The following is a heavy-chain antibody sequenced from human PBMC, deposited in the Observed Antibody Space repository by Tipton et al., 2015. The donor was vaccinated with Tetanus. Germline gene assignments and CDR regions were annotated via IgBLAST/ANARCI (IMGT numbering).Heavy chain of an antibody. Sequence: SLRLSCAASGFTFSSYAMHWVRQAPGKGLEWVAVISYDGSNKYYADSVKGRFTISRDNSKNTLYLQMNSLRAEDTAVYYCAKETVDTAMVDWGQGTLVTVSS. CDR3: AKETVDTAMVD. J-gene: IGHJ4*02. D-gene: IGHD5-18*01. CDR2: ISYDGSNK. V-gene: IGHV3-30-3*01. CDR1: GFTFSSYA.